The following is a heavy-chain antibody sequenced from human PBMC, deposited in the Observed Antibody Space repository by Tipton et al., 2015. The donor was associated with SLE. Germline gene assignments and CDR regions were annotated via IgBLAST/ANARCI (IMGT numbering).Heavy chain of an antibody. Sequence: TLSLTCAVSGYSISSGYYWSWIRQPPGKGLEWIGEINHSGSTNYNPSLKSRVTISVDTSKNQFSLKLSSVTAADTAVYYCARGRLDDYGGKGVDYWGQGTLVTVSS. CDR3: ARGRLDDYGGKGVDY. J-gene: IGHJ4*02. CDR2: INHSGST. CDR1: GYSISSGYY. V-gene: IGHV4-34*01. D-gene: IGHD4-23*01.